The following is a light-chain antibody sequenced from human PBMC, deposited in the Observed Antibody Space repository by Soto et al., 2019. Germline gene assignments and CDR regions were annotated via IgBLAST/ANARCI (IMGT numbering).Light chain of an antibody. CDR3: NSFTTTNTYV. Sequence: QSVLTRPASVSGSPGQSITISCTGASSDVGGFDHVSWYQQHPGKVPRLLIYDVSSRPSGVSDRFSGSKSGNTASLTISGLQAEDEADYYCNSFTTTNTYVFGTGTKVTVL. CDR2: DVS. J-gene: IGLJ1*01. CDR1: SSDVGGFDH. V-gene: IGLV2-14*03.